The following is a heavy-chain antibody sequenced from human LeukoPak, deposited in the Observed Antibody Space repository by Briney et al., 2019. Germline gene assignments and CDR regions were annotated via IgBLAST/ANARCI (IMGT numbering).Heavy chain of an antibody. CDR3: AKDLPAAYFDY. V-gene: IGHV3-30*02. Sequence: GGSLRLSCAASGFTFSSYGMHWVRQAPGKGLEWVAFIRNDGSTKFYADSVKGRFTTSRDNSKNTLYLQMNSLRADDTAVYYCAKDLPAAYFDYWGQGTLVTVSS. J-gene: IGHJ4*02. D-gene: IGHD2-2*01. CDR2: IRNDGSTK. CDR1: GFTFSSYG.